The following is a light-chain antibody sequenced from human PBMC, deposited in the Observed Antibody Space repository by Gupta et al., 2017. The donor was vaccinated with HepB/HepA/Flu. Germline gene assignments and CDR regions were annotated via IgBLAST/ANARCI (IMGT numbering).Light chain of an antibody. Sequence: QSVLTQPPSVSAAPGQMVTISCSGSTSHIGNNYVSWYQQLPGTAPKLLMFENSKRPSGIPDRFSGSKSGTSPTLGITGLQTGDEADYYCGTWDGSLSVWVFGAGTKLTVL. J-gene: IGLJ3*02. CDR3: GTWDGSLSVWV. V-gene: IGLV1-51*02. CDR1: TSHIGNNY. CDR2: ENS.